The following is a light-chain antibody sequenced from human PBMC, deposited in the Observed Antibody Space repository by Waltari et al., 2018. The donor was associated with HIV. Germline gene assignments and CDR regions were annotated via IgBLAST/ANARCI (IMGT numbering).Light chain of an antibody. V-gene: IGKV2-30*02. Sequence: DVVMTQSPLSLSVTLGQPASISCRSSQSLVHTDGNTYLNWFRQRPGQSPRRLIYNVSNRDSWVPDRFSGSGSGTDFTLEINRVEAEDVGVYYCMQGTHWPPWYTFGQGTKLEIK. CDR1: QSLVHTDGNTY. CDR2: NVS. CDR3: MQGTHWPPWYT. J-gene: IGKJ2*01.